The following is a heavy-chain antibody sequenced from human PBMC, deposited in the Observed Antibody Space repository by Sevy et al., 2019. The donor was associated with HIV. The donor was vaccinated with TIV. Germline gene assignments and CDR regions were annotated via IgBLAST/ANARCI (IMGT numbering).Heavy chain of an antibody. D-gene: IGHD3-10*01. CDR1: GFTFSTYA. V-gene: IGHV3-23*01. Sequence: GESLKISCAASGFTFSTYAMTWVRQAPGKGLEWVSVISYSSGDTYYADSVKGRFTISRDNSKNRLFLQMNSLRAEDTAVYYCAKDRVSGAYYSGDFDCWGQGTLVTVSS. CDR3: AKDRVSGAYYSGDFDC. J-gene: IGHJ4*02. CDR2: ISYSSGDT.